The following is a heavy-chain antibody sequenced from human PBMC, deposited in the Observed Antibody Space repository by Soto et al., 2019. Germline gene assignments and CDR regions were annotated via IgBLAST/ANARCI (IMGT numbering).Heavy chain of an antibody. J-gene: IGHJ4*02. D-gene: IGHD3-10*01. Sequence: GGSLRLSCAASGFTFSDYSMNWLRQAPGKGLEWVSYISGSGTTTYYADSVKGRFTISRDNAKNSLYLQMNNLRDDDTAVYYCARDSYYFASGSHAGGSCFDNWGQGILVTVSS. CDR2: ISGSGTTT. CDR1: GFTFSDYS. V-gene: IGHV3-48*02. CDR3: ARDSYYFASGSHAGGSCFDN.